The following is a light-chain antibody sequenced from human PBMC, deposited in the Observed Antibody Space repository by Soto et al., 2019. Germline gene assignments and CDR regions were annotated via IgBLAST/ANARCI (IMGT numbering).Light chain of an antibody. Sequence: HSVLTQPPSASGSPGQSVTISCTGTSSDVGGYNYVSWYQQHPGKAPQLIIYEVSKRPSGVPDRFSGSKSGNTASLTVSGLQAEDEADYYCSSYAATNNYVFGSGTKLTVL. J-gene: IGLJ1*01. CDR3: SSYAATNNYV. V-gene: IGLV2-8*01. CDR1: SSDVGGYNY. CDR2: EVS.